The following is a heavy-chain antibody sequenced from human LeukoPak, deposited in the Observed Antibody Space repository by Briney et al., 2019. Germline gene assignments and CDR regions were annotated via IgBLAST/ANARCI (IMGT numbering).Heavy chain of an antibody. CDR1: GFTFSSYW. CDR2: IKEDGSEK. V-gene: IGHV3-7*05. D-gene: IGHD6-19*01. Sequence: PGGSLRLSCIASGFTFSSYWMSWVRQAPGGGQEWVANIKEDGSEKYYVDSVKGRFTISRDNAKISLYLQMNSLRAEDTAVYFCASQFWWAAVAGTTLDYWGQGTLVTVSS. CDR3: ASQFWWAAVAGTTLDY. J-gene: IGHJ4*02.